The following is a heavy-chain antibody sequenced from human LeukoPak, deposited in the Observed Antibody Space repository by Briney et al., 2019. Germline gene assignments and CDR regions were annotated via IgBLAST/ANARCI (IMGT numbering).Heavy chain of an antibody. CDR2: ISYDGSNK. Sequence: TGGSLRLSCAASGFTFSSYAMHWVRQAPGKGLEWVAVISYDGSNKYYADSVKGRFTISRDNSKNTLYLQMNSLRAEDTAVYYCAKDQYYSPRWYYYYMDVWGKGTTVTVSS. CDR3: AKDQYYSPRWYYYYMDV. J-gene: IGHJ6*03. V-gene: IGHV3-30*04. CDR1: GFTFSSYA. D-gene: IGHD3-10*01.